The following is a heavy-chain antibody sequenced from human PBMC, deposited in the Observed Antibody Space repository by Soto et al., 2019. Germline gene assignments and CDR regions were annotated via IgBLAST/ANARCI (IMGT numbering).Heavy chain of an antibody. D-gene: IGHD2-8*02. CDR1: VFIFSSYD. J-gene: IGHJ3*02. CDR3: AKATATGGGAFEI. V-gene: IGHV3-23*01. Sequence: WWSLRLSCSVSVFIFSSYDMSWVRQAPGKGLEWVSTILVSGSTHYEDSVKGRFTISRDTSRNTVYLQMNSLTAGDTAVYYCAKATATGGGAFEIYGQGTMVTVSS. CDR2: ILVSGST.